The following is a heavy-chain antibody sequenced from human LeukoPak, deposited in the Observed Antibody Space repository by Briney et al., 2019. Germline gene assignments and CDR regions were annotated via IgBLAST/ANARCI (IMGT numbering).Heavy chain of an antibody. J-gene: IGHJ4*02. CDR1: GFTFSNAW. CDR2: IKSKTDGGTT. Sequence: GGSLRLSCAASGFTFSNAWMSWVRQAPGKGLEWVGRIKSKTDGGTTDCAAPVKGRFTISRDDSKNTLYLQMNSLKTEDTAVYYCTTRIAVAGNEDYWGQGTLVTVSS. CDR3: TTRIAVAGNEDY. D-gene: IGHD6-19*01. V-gene: IGHV3-15*01.